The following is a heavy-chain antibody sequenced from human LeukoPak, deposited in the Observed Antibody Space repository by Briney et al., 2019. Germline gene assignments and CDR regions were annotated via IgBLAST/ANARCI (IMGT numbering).Heavy chain of an antibody. J-gene: IGHJ4*02. CDR1: GYSISSYY. V-gene: IGHV4-59*01. Sequence: SETLSLTCAVSGYSISSYYWSWIRQPPGKGLEWIGYIYYSGSTNYNPSLKSRVTISVDTSKNQFSLKLSSVTAADTAVYYCARDSGSYYGAGDYWGQGTLVTVSS. CDR2: IYYSGST. D-gene: IGHD1-26*01. CDR3: ARDSGSYYGAGDY.